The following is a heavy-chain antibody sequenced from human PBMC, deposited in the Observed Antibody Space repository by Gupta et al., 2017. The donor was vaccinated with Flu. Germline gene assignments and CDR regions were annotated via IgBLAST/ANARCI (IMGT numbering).Heavy chain of an antibody. CDR1: GYTFTSYA. D-gene: IGHD6-6*01. V-gene: IGHV1-3*01. CDR3: ARPSSSSIRNNWFDP. CDR2: INAGNGNT. J-gene: IGHJ5*02. Sequence: QVQLVQSGAEVKKPGASVKVSCKASGYTFTSYAMHWVRQAPGQRLEWMGWINAGNGNTKYSQKFQGRVTITRDTSASTAYMELSSLRSEDTAVYYCARPSSSSIRNNWFDPWGQGTLVTVSS.